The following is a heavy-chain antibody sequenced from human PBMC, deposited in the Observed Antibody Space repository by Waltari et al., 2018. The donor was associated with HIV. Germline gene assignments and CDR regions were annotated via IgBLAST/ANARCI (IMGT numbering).Heavy chain of an antibody. D-gene: IGHD2-15*01. CDR2: IYRSGST. V-gene: IGHV4-38-2*01. Sequence: QVQLQESGPGLVKPSETLSLTCAVSGYSISSGYYWDCFRHPPAKGLEWIGSIYRSGSTYYNPSLKSRVTISVDTSKNQFSLKLSSVTAADTAVYYCARAGGYCSGGSCSRFDPWGQGTLVSVTS. J-gene: IGHJ5*02. CDR1: GYSISSGYY. CDR3: ARAGGYCSGGSCSRFDP.